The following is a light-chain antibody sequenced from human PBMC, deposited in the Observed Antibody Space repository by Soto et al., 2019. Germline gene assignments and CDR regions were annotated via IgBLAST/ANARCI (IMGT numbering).Light chain of an antibody. CDR3: MQALQTPT. J-gene: IGKJ4*01. Sequence: DIVMTQSPLSLPVTPGEPASISCRSSQSLLHSNGYNYLDWYLQKPGQSPQLLIYLGSNRASGVPDRFSGSGSGNDFTLKISRVEAEDVGVYYCMQALQTPTFGGGTKVEIK. V-gene: IGKV2-28*01. CDR1: QSLLHSNGYNY. CDR2: LGS.